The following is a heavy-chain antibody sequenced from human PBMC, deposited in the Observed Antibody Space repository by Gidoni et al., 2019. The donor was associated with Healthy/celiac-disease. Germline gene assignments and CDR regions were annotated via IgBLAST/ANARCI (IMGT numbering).Heavy chain of an antibody. CDR3: ARETLLGDYMDV. CDR2: ISSSSSYI. CDR1: GFTFSSYS. J-gene: IGHJ6*03. V-gene: IGHV3-21*01. Sequence: EVQLVESGGGLVKPGGSLRLDCAAAGFTFSSYSMNWVRQAPGKGLEWVSSISSSSSYIYYADSVKGRFTISRDNAKNSLYLQMTSLRAEDTAVYYCARETLLGDYMDVWGKGTTVTVSS. D-gene: IGHD3-16*01.